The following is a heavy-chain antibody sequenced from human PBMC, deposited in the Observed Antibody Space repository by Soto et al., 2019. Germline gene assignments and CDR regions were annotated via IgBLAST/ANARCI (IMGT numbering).Heavy chain of an antibody. CDR2: IMPFFGSG. D-gene: IGHD3-22*01. V-gene: IGHV1-69*01. Sequence: QVYLVQSGAEVKKPGSSVKVSCKALRGTFTNYAFSWVCQAPGQGLEWMGGIMPFFGSGNYAQKFQGRINITADESTSSVSLELTSLRSEDTAVYYCARDRAGYYSHFVYWGQGTLVTVSS. J-gene: IGHJ4*02. CDR3: ARDRAGYYSHFVY. CDR1: RGTFTNYA.